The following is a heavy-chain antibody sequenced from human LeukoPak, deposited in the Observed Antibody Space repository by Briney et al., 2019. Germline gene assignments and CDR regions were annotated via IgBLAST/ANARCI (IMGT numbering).Heavy chain of an antibody. Sequence: SETLSLTCAVYGGSFSGYYWSWIRQPPGKGLEWIGEINHSGSTNYNPSLKSRVTISVDTSKNQFSLKLSSVTAADTAVYYCARVLGYCSSTSRPDYWGQGTLVTVSS. CDR1: GGSFSGYY. V-gene: IGHV4-34*01. CDR3: ARVLGYCSSTSRPDY. J-gene: IGHJ4*02. D-gene: IGHD2-2*01. CDR2: INHSGST.